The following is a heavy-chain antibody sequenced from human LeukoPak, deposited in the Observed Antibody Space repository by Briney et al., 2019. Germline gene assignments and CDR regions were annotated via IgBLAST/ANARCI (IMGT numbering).Heavy chain of an antibody. CDR1: GFTSSTYG. CDR2: IWYDGSNK. J-gene: IGHJ4*02. CDR3: ARAVGPFDY. V-gene: IGHV3-33*01. Sequence: GGSLRLSCTASGFTSSTYGMHWLRQAPGKGLEWVAVIWYDGSNKYYADSVKGRFTISRDNSKNTLYLQMNSLRAEDTAVYYCARAVGPFDYWGQGTLVTVSS.